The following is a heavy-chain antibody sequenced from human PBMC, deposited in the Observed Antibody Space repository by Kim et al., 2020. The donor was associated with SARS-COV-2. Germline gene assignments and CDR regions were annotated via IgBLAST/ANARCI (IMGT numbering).Heavy chain of an antibody. CDR1: GFTFSTYG. J-gene: IGHJ4*02. D-gene: IGHD6-13*01. Sequence: GGSLRLSCAASGFTFSTYGMHWVRQPPGKGLEWVAVIWYDGSNKHYTASVKGRFTISRENSRNTVYLQMDSRRVEDMALYYCARARASAGNSGGRDNWGQRTLVSVSS. V-gene: IGHV3-33*01. CDR2: IWYDGSNK. CDR3: ARARASAGNSGGRDN.